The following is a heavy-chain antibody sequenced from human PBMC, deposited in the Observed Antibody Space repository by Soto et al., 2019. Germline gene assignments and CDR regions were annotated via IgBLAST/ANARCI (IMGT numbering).Heavy chain of an antibody. J-gene: IGHJ6*03. CDR3: ARLGEIFGVVSISPDYYYMDV. CDR2: IYPGDSDT. V-gene: IGHV5-51*01. D-gene: IGHD3-3*01. Sequence: GESLKISCKGSGYSFTSYWIGWVRQMPGKGLEWMGIIYPGDSDTRYSPSFQGQVTISADKSISTAYLQWSSLKASDTAMYYCARLGEIFGVVSISPDYYYMDVWGKGTTVTVSS. CDR1: GYSFTSYW.